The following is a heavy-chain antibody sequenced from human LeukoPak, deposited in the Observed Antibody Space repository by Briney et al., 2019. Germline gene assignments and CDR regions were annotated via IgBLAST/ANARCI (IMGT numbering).Heavy chain of an antibody. CDR2: ISYDGSNK. CDR3: ARGFQCHGDCYFDAIDI. Sequence: PGRSLRLSCAASGFTFSSYAMHWVRQAPGKGLEWVAVISYDGSNKYYADSVKGRFTISRDNSKNTLYLQMNSLRAEDTAVYYCARGFQCHGDCYFDAIDIWGQGTLVIVSS. D-gene: IGHD2-21*02. J-gene: IGHJ3*02. CDR1: GFTFSSYA. V-gene: IGHV3-30-3*01.